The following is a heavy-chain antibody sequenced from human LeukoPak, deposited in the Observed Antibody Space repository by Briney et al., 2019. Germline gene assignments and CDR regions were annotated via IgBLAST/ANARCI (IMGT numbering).Heavy chain of an antibody. J-gene: IGHJ4*02. CDR2: VYNSGST. CDR3: ARRSTGTGPFDY. D-gene: IGHD1-1*01. Sequence: KPSETLSLTCTGSGVSISSYYWSWIRQPPGKGLEWIGYVYNSGSTNYNPSLRSRVTISVDTYKNKFSLKLTSVTAADTAVYYCARRSTGTGPFDYWGQGTLVTVSS. V-gene: IGHV4-59*08. CDR1: GVSISSYY.